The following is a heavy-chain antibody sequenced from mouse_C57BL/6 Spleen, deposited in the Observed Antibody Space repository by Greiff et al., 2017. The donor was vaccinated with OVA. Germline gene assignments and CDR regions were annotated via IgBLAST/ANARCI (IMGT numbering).Heavy chain of an antibody. Sequence: VQLQQSGPELVKPGASVKISCKASGYTFTDYYMNWVKQSHGKSLEWIGDINPNNGGTSYNQKFKGKATLTVDKSSSTAYMELRSLTSEDSAVYYCARDRWFAYWGQGTLVTVSA. CDR1: GYTFTDYY. V-gene: IGHV1-26*01. J-gene: IGHJ3*01. CDR3: ARDRWFAY. CDR2: INPNNGGT.